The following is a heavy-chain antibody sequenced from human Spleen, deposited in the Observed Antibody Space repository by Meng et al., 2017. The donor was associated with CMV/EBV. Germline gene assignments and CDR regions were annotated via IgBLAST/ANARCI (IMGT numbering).Heavy chain of an antibody. V-gene: IGHV4-39*01. CDR1: GGSISSSSYY. CDR2: IYYSGST. Sequence: SETLSLTCTVSGGSISSSSYYWGWIRQPPGKGLEWIGSIYYSGSTYYNPSLKSRVTISVDTSKNQFSLKLSSVTAADTAVYYCARAGIAARQPNFDYWGQGTLVTVSS. J-gene: IGHJ4*02. D-gene: IGHD6-6*01. CDR3: ARAGIAARQPNFDY.